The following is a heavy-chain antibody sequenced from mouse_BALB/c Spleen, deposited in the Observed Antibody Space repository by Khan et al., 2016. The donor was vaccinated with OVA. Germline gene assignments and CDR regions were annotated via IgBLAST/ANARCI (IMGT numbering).Heavy chain of an antibody. CDR2: INPTTGYT. CDR3: ARRGLRWDFDD. Sequence: QVQLQQSGAELAKPGASLKMSCKASGYTFVNYWILWIKQRPGQGLEWIGYINPTTGYTEYNQNFKDKATLTADKSSSTAYLQLSSLTSADSTVYYCARRGLRWDFDDWGQGTTLTVSS. CDR1: GYTFVNYW. D-gene: IGHD1-1*01. J-gene: IGHJ2*01. V-gene: IGHV1-7*01.